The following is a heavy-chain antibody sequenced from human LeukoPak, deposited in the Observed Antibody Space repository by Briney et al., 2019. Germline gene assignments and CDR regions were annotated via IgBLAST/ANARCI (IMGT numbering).Heavy chain of an antibody. J-gene: IGHJ3*02. CDR2: ISSSGSTI. V-gene: IGHV3-48*03. CDR1: GFTFSSYG. Sequence: PGGSLRLSCAASGFTFSSYGMNWVRQAPGKGLEWASYISSSGSTIYYADSVKGRFTISRDNAKNSLYLQMNSLRAEDTAVYYCASASDQYCGGDCSGDAFDIWGQGTMVTVSS. CDR3: ASASDQYCGGDCSGDAFDI. D-gene: IGHD2-21*02.